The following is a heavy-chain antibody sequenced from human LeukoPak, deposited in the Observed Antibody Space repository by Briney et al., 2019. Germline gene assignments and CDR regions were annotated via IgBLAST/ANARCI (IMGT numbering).Heavy chain of an antibody. D-gene: IGHD5-18*01. CDR3: AKDRYSYAFEYSDS. CDR1: GFTFSSYG. V-gene: IGHV3-30*18. Sequence: GGSLRLSCAASGFTFSSYGMHWVRQVPGKGLDWVAVVSNDGSKKYYADSVKGRFTISRDNSKNTLSLQVSSLRTEDTAVYYCAKDRYSYAFEYSDSWGQGTLVTVSS. CDR2: VSNDGSKK. J-gene: IGHJ4*02.